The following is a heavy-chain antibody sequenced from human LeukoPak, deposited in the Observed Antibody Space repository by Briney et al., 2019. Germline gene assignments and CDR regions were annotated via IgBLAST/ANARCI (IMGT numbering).Heavy chain of an antibody. J-gene: IGHJ4*02. CDR3: ARDRRYIVVVPAACSFDY. CDR2: ISYDGSNK. V-gene: IGHV3-30-3*01. Sequence: PGGSLRLSCAASGFTFSSYAMHWVRQAPGKGLEWVAVISYDGSNKYYADSVKGRFTISRDNSKNTLYLQMNSLRAEDTAVYYCARDRRYIVVVPAACSFDYWGQGTLVTVSS. D-gene: IGHD2-2*01. CDR1: GFTFSSYA.